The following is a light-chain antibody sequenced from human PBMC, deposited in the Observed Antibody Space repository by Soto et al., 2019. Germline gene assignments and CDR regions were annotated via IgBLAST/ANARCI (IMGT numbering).Light chain of an antibody. J-gene: IGLJ2*01. CDR2: HHN. Sequence: SYELTQPPSVSVSPGQTASITCSGDKLGDKYACWYQQRPGQSPVLVIYHHNKRPSGIPERFSGSNSGNTATLTISGTQAMDEADYYCQAWDRRTVVFGGGTKLTFL. CDR3: QAWDRRTVV. V-gene: IGLV3-1*01. CDR1: KLGDKY.